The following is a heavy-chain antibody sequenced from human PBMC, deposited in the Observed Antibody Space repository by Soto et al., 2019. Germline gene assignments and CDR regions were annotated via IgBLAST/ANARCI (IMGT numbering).Heavy chain of an antibody. D-gene: IGHD3-10*01. CDR2: VNPIVSMS. V-gene: IGHV1-69*02. CDR1: GDTFNFYS. J-gene: IGHJ4*02. CDR3: ASSYGSGYRAFDY. Sequence: QVQLVQSGAEVKRPGSSVKVSCKASGDTFNFYSINWVRQAPGLGLEWMGRVNPIVSMSNYAQKFQGRVTMTADKTTSKAYMELSSLRSEATAIYYCASSYGSGYRAFDYCGQGALVTVSS.